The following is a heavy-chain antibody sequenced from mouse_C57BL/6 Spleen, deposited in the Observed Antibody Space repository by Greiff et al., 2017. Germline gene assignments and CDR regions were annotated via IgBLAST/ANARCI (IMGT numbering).Heavy chain of an antibody. CDR3: VRQGYYGNPLGAMDY. CDR1: GFSFNTYA. D-gene: IGHD2-1*01. Sequence: EVQLVESGGGLVQPKGSLKLSCAASGFSFNTYAMNWVRQAPGKGLEWVARIRSKSNNYATYYADSVKDRFTISRDDSESMLYLQMNNLKTEDTAMYYCVRQGYYGNPLGAMDYWGQGTSVTVSS. J-gene: IGHJ4*01. V-gene: IGHV10-1*01. CDR2: IRSKSNNYAT.